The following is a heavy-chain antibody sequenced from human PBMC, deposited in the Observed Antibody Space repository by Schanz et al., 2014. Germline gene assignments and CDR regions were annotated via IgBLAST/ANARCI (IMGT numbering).Heavy chain of an antibody. D-gene: IGHD2-8*02. CDR2: ISASGGDT. CDR1: GFVFGDYY. J-gene: IGHJ4*02. CDR3: AKTLFPGGTQTFGN. V-gene: IGHV3-23*04. Sequence: VQVVQSGGGLVKPGGSLRLSCAASGFVFGDYYMTWIRQAPGKGLEWLSVISASGGDTYYADSVKGRFTISRDNSKSTLYVEMNSLRVEDTAVYYCAKTLFPGGTQTFGNWGRGTLVTVSS.